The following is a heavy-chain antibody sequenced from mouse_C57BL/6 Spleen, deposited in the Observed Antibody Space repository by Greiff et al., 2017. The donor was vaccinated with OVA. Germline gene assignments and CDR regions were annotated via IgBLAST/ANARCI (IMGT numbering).Heavy chain of an antibody. D-gene: IGHD2-4*01. Sequence: EVQLQQSGPELVKPGASVKMSCKASGYTFTDYNMHWVKQSHGKSLEWIGYINPNNGGTSYNQKFKGKATLTVNKSSSTAYMELRSLTSEDSAVYYCAREGDYDGPWFAYWGQGTLVTVSA. CDR3: AREGDYDGPWFAY. J-gene: IGHJ3*01. CDR1: GYTFTDYN. V-gene: IGHV1-22*01. CDR2: INPNNGGT.